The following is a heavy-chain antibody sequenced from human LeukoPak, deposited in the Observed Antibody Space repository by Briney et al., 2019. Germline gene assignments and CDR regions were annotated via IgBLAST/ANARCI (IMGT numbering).Heavy chain of an antibody. CDR2: IYYSGST. J-gene: IGHJ6*03. CDR1: GSSISRSSYY. D-gene: IGHD6-19*01. Sequence: PSETLSLTCTVSGSSISRSSYYWGWIRQPPGKGLEWIGSIYYSGSTYYNPSLKSRVTISVDTSKNQFSLKLSSVTAADTAVYYCARITSGWPHYYMDVWGKGTTVTVSS. V-gene: IGHV4-39*01. CDR3: ARITSGWPHYYMDV.